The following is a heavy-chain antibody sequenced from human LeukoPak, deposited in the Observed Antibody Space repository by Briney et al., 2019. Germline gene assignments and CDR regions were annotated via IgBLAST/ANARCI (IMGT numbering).Heavy chain of an antibody. Sequence: ASVKVSCKASGYTFTSYDINWVRQATGQGLEWMGWMNPNSGNTGYAQKFQGRVTITRNTSISTAYMELSSLRSEDTAVYYCARGPQTYYYDSSGSPLGWFDPWGQGTLVTVSS. CDR3: ARGPQTYYYDSSGSPLGWFDP. CDR1: GYTFTSYD. V-gene: IGHV1-8*03. CDR2: MNPNSGNT. J-gene: IGHJ5*02. D-gene: IGHD3-22*01.